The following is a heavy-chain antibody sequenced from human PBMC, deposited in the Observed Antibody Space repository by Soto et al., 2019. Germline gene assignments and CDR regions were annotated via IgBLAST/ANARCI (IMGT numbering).Heavy chain of an antibody. CDR2: INHSGST. J-gene: IGHJ4*02. Sequence: SETLSLTCAVYGGSFSGYYWSWIRQPPGKGLEWIGEINHSGSTNYNPSLKSRVTISVDTSKNQFSLKLSSGTAADNAVYYCAIPRYGNYFDYWGQGTLVTVSS. CDR3: AIPRYGNYFDY. CDR1: GGSFSGYY. V-gene: IGHV4-34*01. D-gene: IGHD4-17*01.